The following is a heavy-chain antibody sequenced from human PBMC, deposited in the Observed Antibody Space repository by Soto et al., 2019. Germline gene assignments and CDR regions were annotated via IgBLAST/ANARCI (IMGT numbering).Heavy chain of an antibody. V-gene: IGHV4-59*01. D-gene: IGHD2-15*01. J-gene: IGHJ4*02. CDR2: IYYSGST. Sequence: RNGQEWIGYIYYSGSTNYNPSLKSRVTISVDTSKNQFSLKLSSVTAADTAVYYCARVGDRVDGSGGSCYGGYFAYWLKGTLV. CDR3: ARVGDRVDGSGGSCYGGYFAY.